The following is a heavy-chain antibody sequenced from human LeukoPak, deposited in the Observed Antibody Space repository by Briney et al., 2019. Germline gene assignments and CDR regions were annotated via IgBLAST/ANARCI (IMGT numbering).Heavy chain of an antibody. Sequence: SETLSLTCTVSGGSISSYYWSWIRQPPGKGLECIGYIYYSGSTNYNPSLKSRVTISVDTSKNQFSLKLSSVTAADTAVYYCARDEVTGNYFDYWGQGTLVTVSS. CDR2: IYYSGST. J-gene: IGHJ4*02. CDR3: ARDEVTGNYFDY. V-gene: IGHV4-59*01. CDR1: GGSISSYY.